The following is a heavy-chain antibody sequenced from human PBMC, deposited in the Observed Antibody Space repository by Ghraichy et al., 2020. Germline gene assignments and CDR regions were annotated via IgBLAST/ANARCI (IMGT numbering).Heavy chain of an antibody. CDR2: INDSGNT. J-gene: IGHJ5*02. CDR3: SRRSLRSTVVVAPLPRAGFDP. CDR1: GGSFSGYY. Sequence: SETLCLTCDVSGGSFSGYYWSWIRQTPGKGLEWIGEINDSGNTKFNPSLKSRLTISVDTAKNQFSLRLTSVIAADTAVYYCSRRSLRSTVVVAPLPRAGFDPWGQGTLVTVSS. V-gene: IGHV4-34*01. D-gene: IGHD2-21*01.